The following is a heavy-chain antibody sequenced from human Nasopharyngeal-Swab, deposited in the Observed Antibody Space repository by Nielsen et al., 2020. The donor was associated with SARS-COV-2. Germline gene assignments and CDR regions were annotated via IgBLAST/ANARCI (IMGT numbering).Heavy chain of an antibody. CDR3: ARGSTAGDY. Sequence: GESLKLSCTASGFNFSDYGMHWFPQAPGNGLECLAVVWHDGNNKYHAESVKGRFTISRDNSKNTMYLQMNSLTVDDSAMYYCARGSTAGDYWGQGTLVTVSS. V-gene: IGHV3-33*01. CDR2: VWHDGNNK. D-gene: IGHD2-8*02. CDR1: GFNFSDYG. J-gene: IGHJ4*02.